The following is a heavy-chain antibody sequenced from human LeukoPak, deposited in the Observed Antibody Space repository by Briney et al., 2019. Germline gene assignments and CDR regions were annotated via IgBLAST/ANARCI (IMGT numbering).Heavy chain of an antibody. CDR1: GYTFTTYG. V-gene: IGHV1-18*01. CDR2: ISAYNGHT. Sequence: ASVKVSCKASGYTFTTYGISWVRQAPGQGLEWMGWISAYNGHTNYAQRLQGRVTMTTDTSTSTAYMELRSLRSDDTAVYYCARSGAAPIWGYFDYWGQGTLVTVSS. J-gene: IGHJ4*02. CDR3: ARSGAAPIWGYFDY. D-gene: IGHD6-6*01.